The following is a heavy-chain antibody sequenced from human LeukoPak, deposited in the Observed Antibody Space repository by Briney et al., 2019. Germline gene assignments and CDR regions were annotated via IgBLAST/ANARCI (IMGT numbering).Heavy chain of an antibody. CDR1: GLTLSRYW. D-gene: IGHD3-16*01. Sequence: GGSLRLSCAASGLTLSRYWMTWVRQAPGKGLEWVANINQDGNKKYYVDSVEGRFTISRDNAKNSLYLQMNSLRAEDTAVYYCARDLGFYRIDYWGQGTLVSVSS. CDR2: INQDGNKK. CDR3: ARDLGFYRIDY. J-gene: IGHJ4*02. V-gene: IGHV3-7*01.